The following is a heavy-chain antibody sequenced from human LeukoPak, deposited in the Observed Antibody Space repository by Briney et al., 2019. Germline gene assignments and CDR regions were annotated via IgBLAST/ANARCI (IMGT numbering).Heavy chain of an antibody. CDR3: AKPRTTGLGWAQFDY. Sequence: GGSLRLSCAASGFTFSSFAMTWVGQAPGKGLEWVSGFDGNGPNTYYADSVEGRWTISRDNSRNTLYLEMNSLRPEDTAIYYCAKPRTTGLGWAQFDYWGQGSLVTASS. V-gene: IGHV3-23*01. CDR2: FDGNGPNT. CDR1: GFTFSSFA. J-gene: IGHJ4*02. D-gene: IGHD2-8*02.